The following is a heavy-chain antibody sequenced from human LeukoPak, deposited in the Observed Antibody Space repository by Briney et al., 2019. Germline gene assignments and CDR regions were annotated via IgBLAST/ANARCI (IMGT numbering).Heavy chain of an antibody. D-gene: IGHD6-13*01. CDR1: GFTFSSYA. J-gene: IGHJ4*02. CDR2: ISGLGGST. Sequence: GASLRLSCAAAGFTFSSYAMSWVRQAPRKGLEWVSVISGLGGSTYYADSVKGRFAISRDNSKNTLWLQMNSLRADDTAIYYCARDVEARISAAGTFDYWGQGSLVTVSS. V-gene: IGHV3-23*01. CDR3: ARDVEARISAAGTFDY.